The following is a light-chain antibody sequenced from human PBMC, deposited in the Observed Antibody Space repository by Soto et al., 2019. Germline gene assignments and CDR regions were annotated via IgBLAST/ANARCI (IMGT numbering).Light chain of an antibody. CDR1: QSISSY. J-gene: IGKJ1*01. CDR3: QQSYSTPQT. V-gene: IGKV1-39*01. CDR2: AAS. Sequence: DIKMNQSPSSLSASVGDRVTIPWRASQSISSYLNWYQQKPGKAPKLLIYAASSLQSGVPSRFSGSGSGTDFTLTISSLQPEDFATYYCQQSYSTPQTFGQGTMV.